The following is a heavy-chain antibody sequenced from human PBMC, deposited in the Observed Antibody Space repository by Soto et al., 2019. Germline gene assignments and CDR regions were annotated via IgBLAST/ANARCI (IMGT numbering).Heavy chain of an antibody. CDR1: GGSIISTNW. CDR2: SYHSGST. J-gene: IGHJ4*02. Sequence: PSETLSLTCAVSGGSIISTNWWSWVRQPPGKGLQWIGESYHSGSTHYNPSLKSRVTMTRNTSISTAYMELSSLRSEDTAVYYCARGLMAANSDADYWGQGTLVTAPQ. CDR3: ARGLMAANSDADY. V-gene: IGHV4-4*02. D-gene: IGHD5-18*01.